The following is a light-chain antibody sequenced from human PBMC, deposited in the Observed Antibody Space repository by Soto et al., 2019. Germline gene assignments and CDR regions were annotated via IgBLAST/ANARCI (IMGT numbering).Light chain of an antibody. CDR2: AAS. Sequence: DIQMTQYPYSVSASGGDRVTITCRASPGISSWLAWYQQKPGKSPNLLIYAASSLQSGVPSRFSGSGSWTDFTLTISNLQPEDFATYYFQQANYFPITFGQGTRLEIK. V-gene: IGKV1D-12*01. J-gene: IGKJ5*01. CDR1: PGISSW. CDR3: QQANYFPIT.